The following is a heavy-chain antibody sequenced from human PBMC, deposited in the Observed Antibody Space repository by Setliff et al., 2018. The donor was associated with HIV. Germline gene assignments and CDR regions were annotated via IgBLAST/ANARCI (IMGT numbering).Heavy chain of an antibody. V-gene: IGHV1-2*02. CDR3: ARGDYFGSQSPRGFYFDY. D-gene: IGHD3-10*01. Sequence: ASVKVSCKASGYTFSDYFIHWVRQAPGQGLEWMGWIHPNRGGTNYAQKFQGRVTMTRDTSITTAYMELSRLSSDDTAVYYCARGDYFGSQSPRGFYFDYWGQGTLVTVSS. CDR1: GYTFSDYF. CDR2: IHPNRGGT. J-gene: IGHJ4*02.